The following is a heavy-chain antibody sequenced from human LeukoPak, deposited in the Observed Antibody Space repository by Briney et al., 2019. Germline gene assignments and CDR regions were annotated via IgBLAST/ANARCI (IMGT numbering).Heavy chain of an antibody. CDR3: ACEYSSSWFDY. D-gene: IGHD6-13*01. J-gene: IGHJ4*02. V-gene: IGHV3-30-3*01. Sequence: GRALRLSFAACGFTFSNYAMHWVRQAPGKGLEGVAVISYDGSNKYYADSVKGRFTISRDNSKNTMYLQMNSLRAEDTAVYYCACEYSSSWFDYSGQGTLVTVSS. CDR1: GFTFSNYA. CDR2: ISYDGSNK.